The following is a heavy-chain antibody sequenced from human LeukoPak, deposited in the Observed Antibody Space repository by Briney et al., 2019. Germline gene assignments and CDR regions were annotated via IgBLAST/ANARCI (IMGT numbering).Heavy chain of an antibody. Sequence: SETLSLTCTVSDGSVWTGDYYWGWIRQSPGKGLEWIGNVFYTGRTYYNPSLKSLATISVDTSRNQFSLRLNSVTAADTAVYYCARYRIYYYDSGSYPERYFDYWGQGTLVTVSS. V-gene: IGHV4-39*01. J-gene: IGHJ4*02. CDR1: DGSVWTGDYY. CDR2: VFYTGRT. CDR3: ARYRIYYYDSGSYPERYFDY. D-gene: IGHD3-22*01.